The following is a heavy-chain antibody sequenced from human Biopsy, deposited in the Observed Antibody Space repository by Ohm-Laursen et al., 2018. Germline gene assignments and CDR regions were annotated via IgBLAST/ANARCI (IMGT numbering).Heavy chain of an antibody. CDR1: GGSFTGHY. CDR2: ISHTGYS. D-gene: IGHD4-23*01. CDR3: ARGSNEYGGLYFPH. Sequence: GTLSLTCTVSGGSFTGHYWTWIRQPPGKGLEWIGHISHTGYSSYKSSLKSRVTISLDTSRKHFSLRLTSLAAADTAVYYCARGSNEYGGLYFPHWGQGTLVTVSS. V-gene: IGHV4-59*11. J-gene: IGHJ1*01.